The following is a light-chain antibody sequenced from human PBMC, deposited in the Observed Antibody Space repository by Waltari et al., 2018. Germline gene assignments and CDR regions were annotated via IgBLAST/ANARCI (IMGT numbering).Light chain of an antibody. V-gene: IGKV1-17*01. CDR1: QDIGKN. CDR3: QQAYSYPLT. J-gene: IGKJ4*01. Sequence: DIQMTQSPSSLSASVGGTVTITCQASQDIGKNLNWYQQKPGKAPKLLIYRASSLKSGIPSRFSGSGSGTEFTLTISSLQPEDFATYSCQQAYSYPLTFGGGTKVEIK. CDR2: RAS.